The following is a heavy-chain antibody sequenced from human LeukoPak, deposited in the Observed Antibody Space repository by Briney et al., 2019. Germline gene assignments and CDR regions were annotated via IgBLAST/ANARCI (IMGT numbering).Heavy chain of an antibody. D-gene: IGHD5-18*01. V-gene: IGHV1-69*06. CDR3: ARGGSYGYYYFDY. J-gene: IGHJ4*02. Sequence: SVKVSCKASGGTFSSYAISWVRQAPGQGLEWMGGIIPIFGTANYAQKFQGRVTITADKSTSTAYMELSSLRSEDTAVYYCARGGSYGYYYFDYWGQGTLVTVSS. CDR2: IIPIFGTA. CDR1: GGTFSSYA.